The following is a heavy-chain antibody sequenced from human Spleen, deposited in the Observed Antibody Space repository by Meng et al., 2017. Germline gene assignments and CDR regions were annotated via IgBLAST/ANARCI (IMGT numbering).Heavy chain of an antibody. CDR2: IGSDSTYT. Sequence: GESLKISCAASGFTFSSYAMTWVRQAPGKGLEWVSSIGSDSTYTYYADSVKGRFTISRDNAKNSLYLQMSSLGAEDAAVYYCARGLQWLDGNTASWGQGTLVTVAS. J-gene: IGHJ4*02. V-gene: IGHV3-21*01. CDR3: ARGLQWLDGNTAS. D-gene: IGHD6-19*01. CDR1: GFTFSSYA.